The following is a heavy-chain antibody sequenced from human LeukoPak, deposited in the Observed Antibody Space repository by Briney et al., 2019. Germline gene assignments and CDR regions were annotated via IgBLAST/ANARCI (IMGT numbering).Heavy chain of an antibody. CDR2: IYYSGST. V-gene: IGHV4-39*07. Sequence: PSETRSLTCTVSGGSISSSSYYWGWIRQPPGKGLEWIGSIYYSGSTYYNPSLKSRVTISVDTSKNQFSLKLSSVTAADTAVYYCARVSRQQLATFDYWGQGTLVTVSS. D-gene: IGHD6-13*01. CDR3: ARVSRQQLATFDY. CDR1: GGSISSSSYY. J-gene: IGHJ4*02.